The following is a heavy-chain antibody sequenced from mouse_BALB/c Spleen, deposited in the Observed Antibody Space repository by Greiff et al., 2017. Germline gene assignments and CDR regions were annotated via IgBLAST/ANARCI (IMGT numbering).Heavy chain of an antibody. V-gene: IGHV3-6*02. CDR1: GYSITSGYY. J-gene: IGHJ1*01. CDR2: ISYDGSN. Sequence: EVKLMESGPGLVKPSQSLSLTCSVTGYSITSGYYWNWIRQFPGNKLEWVGYISYDGSNNYNPSLKNRISITRDTSKNQFFLKLNSVTTEDTATYYCARDRPLRLQWYFDVWGAGTTVTVSS. D-gene: IGHD1-2*01. CDR3: ARDRPLRLQWYFDV.